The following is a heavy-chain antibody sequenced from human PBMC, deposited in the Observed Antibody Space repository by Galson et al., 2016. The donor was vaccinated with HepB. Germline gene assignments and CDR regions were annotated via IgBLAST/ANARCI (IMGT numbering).Heavy chain of an antibody. D-gene: IGHD1-1*01. CDR1: GFSLSTTGVG. CDR2: VYWDNDK. J-gene: IGHJ6*03. CDR3: AHSRNDGYYYYYMDV. Sequence: PALVKPTQTLTLTCTFSGFSLSTTGVGVGWIRQPPGKALEWLALVYWDNDKRYSPSLKSRLAIMMDTSKNQVVLTMTNMDPVDTGIYYCAHSRNDGYYYYYMDVWGGGTTVTVSS. V-gene: IGHV2-5*02.